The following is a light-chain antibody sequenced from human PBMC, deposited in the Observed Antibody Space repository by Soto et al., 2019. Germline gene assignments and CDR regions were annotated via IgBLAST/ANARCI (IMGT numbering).Light chain of an antibody. V-gene: IGKV3-20*01. CDR3: QQYGSSPRT. Sequence: EIVLTQSPTTLSVSAGERATLSFRASQSVSSNLAWYLQKPGQAPRLLIYSTSARATGIPARFSGSGSGTDFTLTISRLEPEDFAVYYCQQYGSSPRTFGQGTKVDIK. CDR2: STS. CDR1: QSVSSN. J-gene: IGKJ1*01.